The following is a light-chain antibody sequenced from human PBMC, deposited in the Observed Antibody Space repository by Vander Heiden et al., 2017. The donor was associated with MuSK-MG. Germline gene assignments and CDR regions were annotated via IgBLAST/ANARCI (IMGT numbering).Light chain of an antibody. J-gene: IGLJ2*01. CDR2: QND. CDR3: QAWYSSAAV. V-gene: IGLV3-1*01. CDR1: QLGNKY. Sequence: SSDLTQPPSVSVSPGQTATIACSGNQLGNKYASWFQQKAGQPHVLIIFQNDKRSSGYPGRFSASHAQNTSTRTIGVAQPKDAADYYCQAWYSSAAVFGGGTKVTV.